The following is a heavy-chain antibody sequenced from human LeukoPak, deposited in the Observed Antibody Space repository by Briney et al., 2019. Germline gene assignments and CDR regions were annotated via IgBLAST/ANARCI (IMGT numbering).Heavy chain of an antibody. J-gene: IGHJ4*02. D-gene: IGHD2-21*02. CDR2: ISDSGTT. CDR1: GGSIYSYY. CDR3: ARHGPTAIYGLGPIDN. Sequence: SETLSLTCTVSGGSIYSYYWSWFREPPGMGLVWIGFISDSGTTNYNPSLKSRLTISVDTSKNQFSLKLTSVTAADTAVYYCARHGPTAIYGLGPIDNWGQGTLVTVSS. V-gene: IGHV4-59*08.